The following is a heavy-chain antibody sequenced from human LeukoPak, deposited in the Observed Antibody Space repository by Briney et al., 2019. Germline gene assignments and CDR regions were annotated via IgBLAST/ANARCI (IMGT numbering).Heavy chain of an antibody. V-gene: IGHV3-53*01. D-gene: IGHD3/OR15-3a*01. Sequence: GGSLRLSCAASGFTVSSNYMSWVRQAPGKGLEWVSVIYSGGSTYYADSVKGRLTISRDNSKNTLYLQMNSLRAEDTAVYYCARENFLTGFDYWGKGTLVTVSS. CDR3: ARENFLTGFDY. CDR2: IYSGGST. CDR1: GFTVSSNY. J-gene: IGHJ4*02.